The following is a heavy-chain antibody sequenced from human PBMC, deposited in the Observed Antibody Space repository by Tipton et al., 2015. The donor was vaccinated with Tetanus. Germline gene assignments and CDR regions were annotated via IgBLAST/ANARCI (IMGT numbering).Heavy chain of an antibody. CDR1: KFSFSRHS. D-gene: IGHD3-22*01. Sequence: SLRLSCAASKFSFSRHSMNWVRQAPGKGPEWVSSISSGSTYIYYADSVKGRFTISRDNAKNSLYLLMDSLRAEDTAVYYCARDQIVEQATRDHDYGVDVWGQGTTVTVSS. CDR2: ISSGSTYI. CDR3: ARDQIVEQATRDHDYGVDV. V-gene: IGHV3-21*01. J-gene: IGHJ6*02.